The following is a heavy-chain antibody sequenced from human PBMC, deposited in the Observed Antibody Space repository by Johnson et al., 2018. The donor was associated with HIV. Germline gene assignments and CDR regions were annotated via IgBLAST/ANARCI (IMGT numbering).Heavy chain of an antibody. CDR2: ISNSASAI. V-gene: IGHV3-11*01. J-gene: IGHJ3*02. CDR3: ARAVTVVFYDTFDI. D-gene: IGHD4-11*01. Sequence: VQLVESGGGLVQPGGSLRLSCAASGFTFSDYYMNWMRQAPGKGLEWVSHISNSASAIYYADSVKGRFTISRDNAKNSLYLQMNSLRAEDTALYYCARAVTVVFYDTFDIWGQGTMVTVSS. CDR1: GFTFSDYY.